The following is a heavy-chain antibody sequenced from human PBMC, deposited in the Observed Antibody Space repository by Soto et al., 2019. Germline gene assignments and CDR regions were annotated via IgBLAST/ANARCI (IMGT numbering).Heavy chain of an antibody. J-gene: IGHJ4*02. CDR3: ARDRPVKARSGSLSF. D-gene: IGHD3-10*01. CDR1: GFIFNNYG. Sequence: GGSLRLSCAASGFIFNNYGMHWVRQAPGKGLEWVALISHDGSNKYYADYLKGRSTISRDNSKNTLYLQMNSLRAEDTAVYYCARDRPVKARSGSLSFWGQGTLVTVSS. V-gene: IGHV3-30*03. CDR2: ISHDGSNK.